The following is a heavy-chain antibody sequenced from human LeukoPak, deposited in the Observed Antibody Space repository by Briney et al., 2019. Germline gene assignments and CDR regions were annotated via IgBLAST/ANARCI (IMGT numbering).Heavy chain of an antibody. Sequence: SETLSLTCTVSGGSISSYYWSWIRQPPGKGLEWIGYIYYSGSTNYNPSLKSRVTISVDTSKNQFSLKLSSVTAADTAVYYCASGSGRYGMDVWGQGTTVTVPS. CDR1: GGSISSYY. CDR3: ASGSGRYGMDV. V-gene: IGHV4-59*08. CDR2: IYYSGST. J-gene: IGHJ6*02. D-gene: IGHD3-3*01.